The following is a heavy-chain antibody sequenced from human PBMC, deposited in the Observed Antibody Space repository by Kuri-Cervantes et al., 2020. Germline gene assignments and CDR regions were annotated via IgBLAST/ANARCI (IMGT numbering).Heavy chain of an antibody. D-gene: IGHD3-10*01. J-gene: IGHJ6*02. V-gene: IGHV4-30-2*01. CDR2: IYHSGST. CDR3: ARAKGSGSYYYYYGMDV. Sequence: SETLSLTCAVYGGSFSGYYWSWIRQPPGKGLEWIGYIYHSGSTYYNPSLKSRVTISVDRSKNQFSLKLSSVTAADTAVYYCARAKGSGSYYYYYGMDVWGQGTTVTVSS. CDR1: GGSFSGYY.